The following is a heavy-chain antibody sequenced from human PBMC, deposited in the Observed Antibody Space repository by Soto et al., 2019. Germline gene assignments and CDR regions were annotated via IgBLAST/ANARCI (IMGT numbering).Heavy chain of an antibody. Sequence: SLRLSCAASGFTFSSYGMHWVRQAPGKGLEWVAVIWYDGSNKYYADSVKGRFTISRDNSKNTLYLQMNSLRAEDTAVYYCARDPFQAAAAPFDYWGQGTLVTVSS. CDR1: GFTFSSYG. J-gene: IGHJ4*02. CDR3: ARDPFQAAAAPFDY. D-gene: IGHD6-13*01. CDR2: IWYDGSNK. V-gene: IGHV3-33*01.